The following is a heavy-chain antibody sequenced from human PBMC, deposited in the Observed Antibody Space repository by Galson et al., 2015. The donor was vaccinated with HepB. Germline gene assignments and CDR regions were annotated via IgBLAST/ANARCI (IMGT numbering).Heavy chain of an antibody. J-gene: IGHJ4*02. CDR2: ITGSGGSA. CDR3: AKADYYDSSGYYHTLIFSSVEY. CDR1: GFTFSSYA. D-gene: IGHD3-22*01. V-gene: IGHV3-23*01. Sequence: SLRLSCAASGFTFSSYAMSWVRQVPGKGLEWVSAITGSGGSAYYADSVKGRFTISRDNSKNTLYLQMSSLRAEDTAVYYCAKADYYDSSGYYHTLIFSSVEYWGQGTLVTVSS.